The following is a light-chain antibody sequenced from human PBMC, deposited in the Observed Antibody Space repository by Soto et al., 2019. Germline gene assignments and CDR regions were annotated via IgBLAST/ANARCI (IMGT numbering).Light chain of an antibody. CDR3: QQYDNLPPFT. Sequence: DIQMTQSPSSLSASVGDRVTITCQASQDISNYLNWYQQKPGKAPKLLIYDASNLETGVPSRFSGSVSGTDFTLTISILQPEDIATYYCQQYDNLPPFTFGPGTKVDIK. CDR1: QDISNY. J-gene: IGKJ3*01. V-gene: IGKV1-33*01. CDR2: DAS.